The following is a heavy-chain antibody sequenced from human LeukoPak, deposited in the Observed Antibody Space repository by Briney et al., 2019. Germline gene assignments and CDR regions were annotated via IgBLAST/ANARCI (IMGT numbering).Heavy chain of an antibody. CDR3: ARDPVPATARHFDY. Sequence: PGGSLRLSCAALGFTFSSYAMHWVRQAPGKGLEWVAVTSSDGNIKYYADSVKGRFTISRDNSKNTLYLQMNSLRGEDTGVYYCARDPVPATARHFDYWGQGTLVTVPS. J-gene: IGHJ4*02. D-gene: IGHD1-1*01. V-gene: IGHV3-30-3*01. CDR2: TSSDGNIK. CDR1: GFTFSSYA.